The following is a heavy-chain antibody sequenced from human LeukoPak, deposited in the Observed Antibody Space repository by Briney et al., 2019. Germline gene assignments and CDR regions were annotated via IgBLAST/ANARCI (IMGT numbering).Heavy chain of an antibody. J-gene: IGHJ4*02. Sequence: KPSETLSLTGTVSGGSSSSGRYYWRWIRQPAGKGLEWIGRIYTSGSTNYNPSLKSRVTISVDTSKNQFSLKLSSVTAADTAVYYCARDHYARGLDYWGQGTLVTVSS. V-gene: IGHV4-61*02. CDR2: IYTSGST. CDR1: GGSSSSGRYY. D-gene: IGHD3-16*01. CDR3: ARDHYARGLDY.